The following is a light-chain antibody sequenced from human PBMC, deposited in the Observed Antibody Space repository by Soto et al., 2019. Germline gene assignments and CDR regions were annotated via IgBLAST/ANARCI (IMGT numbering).Light chain of an antibody. CDR1: QSVSSTY. V-gene: IGKV3-20*01. J-gene: IGKJ1*01. CDR3: QLYGSSPPRT. Sequence: EIVLTQSPGTLSLSPGERATLSCRASQSVSSTYLGWYQQKPGQAPRLLIYGASSSATGIPDRCSGSGSGTDFTLTIARLEPEDFAVYYCQLYGSSPPRTFGQGTKVEIK. CDR2: GAS.